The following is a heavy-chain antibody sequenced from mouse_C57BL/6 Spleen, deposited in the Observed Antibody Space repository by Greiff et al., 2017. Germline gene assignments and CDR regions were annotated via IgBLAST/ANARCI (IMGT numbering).Heavy chain of an antibody. Sequence: EAGGGLVQPKGSLKLSCAASGFSFNTYAMNWVRQAPGKGLEWVARIRSKSNNYATYYADSVKDRFTISRDDSESMLYLQMNNLKTEDTAMYYCVTLEGFAYWGQGTLVTVSA. CDR3: VTLEGFAY. D-gene: IGHD2-10*02. CDR2: IRSKSNNYAT. V-gene: IGHV10-1*01. CDR1: GFSFNTYA. J-gene: IGHJ3*01.